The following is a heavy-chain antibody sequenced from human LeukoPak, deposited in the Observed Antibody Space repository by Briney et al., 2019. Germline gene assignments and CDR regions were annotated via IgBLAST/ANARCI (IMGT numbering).Heavy chain of an antibody. CDR1: GFTFSSYA. CDR3: ARGEGLITRNRGTFDY. J-gene: IGHJ4*02. V-gene: IGHV3-23*01. Sequence: GGSLRLSCAASGFTFSSYAMSWVRQAPGKGLEWVSAISGSGGSTYCADSVKGRFTISRDNSKNTLYLQMNSLRAEDTAVYYCARGEGLITRNRGTFDYWGQGTLVTVSS. D-gene: IGHD1-14*01. CDR2: ISGSGGST.